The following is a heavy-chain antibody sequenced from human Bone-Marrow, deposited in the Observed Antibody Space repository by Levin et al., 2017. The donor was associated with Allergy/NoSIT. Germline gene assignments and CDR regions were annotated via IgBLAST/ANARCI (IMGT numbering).Heavy chain of an antibody. D-gene: IGHD2-2*01. CDR3: VRYYCSSTSCLFDY. CDR1: GFTFSTYA. J-gene: IGHJ4*02. CDR2: ISSNGGTT. V-gene: IGHV3-64D*06. Sequence: GGSLRLSCSASGFTFSTYAMHWVRQAPGMGLEYVSAISSNGGTTYYADSVKGRFTFSRDNSKNTLYLQMSSLRAEDTAVYYCVRYYCSSTSCLFDYWGQGTLVTVSS.